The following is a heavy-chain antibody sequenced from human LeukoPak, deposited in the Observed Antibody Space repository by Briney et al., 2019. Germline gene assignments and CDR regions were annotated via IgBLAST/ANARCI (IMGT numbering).Heavy chain of an antibody. J-gene: IGHJ6*03. Sequence: SETLSLTCAVYGGSFSGYYWTWIRQAPGKGLEWIGEINPSGRISYNPSLKSRLTISVDASKNQFSLNLRSLTAADTVVYYCARGRQEVSMIVVVMTGVSYYLDVWGKGTTVTVS. CDR2: INPSGRI. D-gene: IGHD3-22*01. CDR3: ARGRQEVSMIVVVMTGVSYYLDV. V-gene: IGHV4-34*01. CDR1: GGSFSGYY.